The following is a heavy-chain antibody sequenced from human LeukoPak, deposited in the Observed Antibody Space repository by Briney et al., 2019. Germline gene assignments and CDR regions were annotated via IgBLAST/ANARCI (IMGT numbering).Heavy chain of an antibody. J-gene: IGHJ3*02. CDR3: ARDYYDYVWGSYRYTRFQPFDI. Sequence: ASVKVSCKASGGTFSSYAISWVRQAPGQGLEWMGGIIPIFGTANYAQKFQGRVTITADESTSTAYMELSSLRSEDTAVYYCARDYYDYVWGSYRYTRFQPFDIWGQGTMVAVSS. CDR2: IIPIFGTA. V-gene: IGHV1-69*13. D-gene: IGHD3-16*02. CDR1: GGTFSSYA.